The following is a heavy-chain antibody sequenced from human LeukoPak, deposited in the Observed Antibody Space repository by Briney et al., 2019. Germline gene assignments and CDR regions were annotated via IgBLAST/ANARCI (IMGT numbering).Heavy chain of an antibody. J-gene: IGHJ4*02. D-gene: IGHD2-21*02. CDR2: MSYTGSS. CDR3: AGSRGGVTLDY. V-gene: IGHV4-59*08. Sequence: SETLSLPCTVSGGPITTYYWTWIGQPPGKGREWVGYMSYTGSSNYNPSLRNRVTMSVDTSKNQFSLRLSSETAADTAVYFCAGSRGGVTLDYWGQGTLVTVSS. CDR1: GGPITTYY.